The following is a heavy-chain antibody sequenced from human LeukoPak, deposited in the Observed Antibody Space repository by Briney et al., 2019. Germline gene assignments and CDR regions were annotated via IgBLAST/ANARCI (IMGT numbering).Heavy chain of an antibody. V-gene: IGHV4-34*01. J-gene: IGHJ4*02. D-gene: IGHD2-15*01. Sequence: SETLSLTCAVYGGSFSGYYWSWIRQPPGKGLERIGEINHSGSTNYNPSLKSRVTISVDTSKNQFSLKLSSVTAADTAVYYCARGEVVAALDYWGQGTLVTVSS. CDR1: GGSFSGYY. CDR3: ARGEVVAALDY. CDR2: INHSGST.